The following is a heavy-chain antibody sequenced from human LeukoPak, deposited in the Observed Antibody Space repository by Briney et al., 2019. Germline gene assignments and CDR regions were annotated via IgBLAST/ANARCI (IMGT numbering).Heavy chain of an antibody. Sequence: GGSLRLSCAASGFTFDDSAMHWVRQVAGKGLEWVSGISWSSGDRIYAGFVKGRFTISRDNDKNSLYLQMDNLRVEDTAFYYCTRRSDGYAFDIWGQGTMVTVSS. CDR3: TRRSDGYAFDI. CDR1: GFTFDDSA. D-gene: IGHD5-24*01. V-gene: IGHV3-9*01. J-gene: IGHJ3*02. CDR2: ISWSSGDR.